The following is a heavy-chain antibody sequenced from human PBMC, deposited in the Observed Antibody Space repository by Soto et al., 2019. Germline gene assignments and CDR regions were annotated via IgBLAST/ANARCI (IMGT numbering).Heavy chain of an antibody. CDR2: IWYDGSNK. J-gene: IGHJ4*02. V-gene: IGHV3-33*01. D-gene: IGHD7-27*01. CDR1: GFTFSSYG. Sequence: PGGSLRLSCAASGFTFSSYGMHWVRQAPGKGLEWVAVIWYDGSNKYYADSVKGRFTISRDNSKNTLYLQMNSLRAEDTAVYYCARDEHGPLGTIDYWGQGTLVTVSS. CDR3: ARDEHGPLGTIDY.